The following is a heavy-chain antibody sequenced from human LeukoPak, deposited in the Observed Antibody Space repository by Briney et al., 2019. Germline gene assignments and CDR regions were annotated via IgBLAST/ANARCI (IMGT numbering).Heavy chain of an antibody. V-gene: IGHV3-33*01. J-gene: IGHJ3*02. Sequence: GGSLRLSCAASGFTFNTYGMHWVRQAPGKGLEWVAVIWYDGSNKYYADSVKGRFTISRDNSKNTLYLQMNSLRAEDTAVYYCAREVSSSMFNDAFDIWGQGTMVTVSS. CDR1: GFTFNTYG. CDR2: IWYDGSNK. CDR3: AREVSSSMFNDAFDI. D-gene: IGHD6-6*01.